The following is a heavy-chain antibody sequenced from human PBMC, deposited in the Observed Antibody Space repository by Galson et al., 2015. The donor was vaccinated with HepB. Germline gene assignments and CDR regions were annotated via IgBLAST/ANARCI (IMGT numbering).Heavy chain of an antibody. V-gene: IGHV4-61*09. D-gene: IGHD6-19*01. J-gene: IGHJ5*02. CDR1: GGSISSGSYY. CDR3: ARDEGERSSSGWYVAWFDP. Sequence: TLSLTCTVSGGSISSGSYYWSWIRQPAGKGLEWIGHIYTSGSTNYNPSLKSPVTMSVDTSKNQFSLKLSSVTAADTAVYYCARDEGERSSSGWYVAWFDPWGQGTLVTVSS. CDR2: IYTSGST.